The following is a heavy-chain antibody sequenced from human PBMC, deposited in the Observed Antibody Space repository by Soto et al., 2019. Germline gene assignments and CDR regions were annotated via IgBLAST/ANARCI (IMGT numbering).Heavy chain of an antibody. Sequence: PSETLSLTCTVSGGSISSRSYYWGWIRQPPGKGLGWIGRIYYSGSTYSNPSLKSRVTISVDTSKNQFSLKLSSVTAADTAVYYCVTHGWGSTRYNWFGPWGQGTLVTVSS. CDR3: VTHGWGSTRYNWFGP. J-gene: IGHJ5*02. CDR2: IYYSGST. D-gene: IGHD2-2*03. CDR1: GGSISSRSYY. V-gene: IGHV4-39*01.